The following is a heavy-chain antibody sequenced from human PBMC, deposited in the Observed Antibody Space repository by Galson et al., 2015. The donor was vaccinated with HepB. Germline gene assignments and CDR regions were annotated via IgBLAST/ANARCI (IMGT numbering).Heavy chain of an antibody. CDR1: GFTFSNAW. CDR2: IKSKTDDGAT. D-gene: IGHD3-9*01. V-gene: IGHV3-15*01. Sequence: SLRLSCAASGFTFSNAWMRWVRQASGKGPEWVGRIKSKTDDGATDYAAPVKGRFTISRDDSKNTPYLQMNSLKTEDTAVYYCSTKPTVLRYFAWHWGQGTLVTVSS. J-gene: IGHJ1*01. CDR3: STKPTVLRYFAWH.